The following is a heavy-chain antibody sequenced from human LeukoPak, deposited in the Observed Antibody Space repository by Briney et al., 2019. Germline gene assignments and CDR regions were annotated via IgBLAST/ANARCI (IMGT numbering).Heavy chain of an antibody. D-gene: IGHD3-3*01. Sequence: SVKVSCKASGGTFSSYTISWVRQAPGQGLEWMGRIIPILGIANYAQKFQGRVTITADKSTSTAYMELSSLRSEDTAVYYCARDPPAYYDFWSGYRRSPDAFDTWGQGTMVTVSS. J-gene: IGHJ3*02. CDR1: GGTFSSYT. V-gene: IGHV1-69*04. CDR2: IIPILGIA. CDR3: ARDPPAYYDFWSGYRRSPDAFDT.